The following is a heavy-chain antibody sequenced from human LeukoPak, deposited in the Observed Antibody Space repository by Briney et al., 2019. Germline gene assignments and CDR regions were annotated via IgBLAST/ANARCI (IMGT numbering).Heavy chain of an antibody. V-gene: IGHV3-43*01. J-gene: IGHJ6*03. D-gene: IGHD1-1*01. CDR1: GFTFDDYS. CDR2: ISWDGVST. CDR3: AKGNAYSDYYMDV. Sequence: GGSLRLSCAASGFTFDDYSIHWVRQAPGKGLEWVSFISWDGVSTYYADSVKGRFTISRDNSKNSLYLQMNSLRTEDTAFYCAKGNAYSDYYMDVWGKGTTVIVSS.